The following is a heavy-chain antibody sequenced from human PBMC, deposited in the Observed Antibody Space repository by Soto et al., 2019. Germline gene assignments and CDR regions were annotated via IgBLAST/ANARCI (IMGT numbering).Heavy chain of an antibody. CDR3: ARNYYDSSGYYYRTQSYFDY. V-gene: IGHV4-59*01. CDR1: GGSISSYY. CDR2: VYYSGST. Sequence: QVQLQESGPGLVKPSETLSLTCTVSGGSISSYYWCWIRQLPGTGLGWVGYVYYSGSTNSNPSLKSRVPIALDTSKNNSSRKLSSGTAAYTAVYYCARNYYDSSGYYYRTQSYFDYWGQGTLFTVSS. J-gene: IGHJ4*02. D-gene: IGHD3-22*01.